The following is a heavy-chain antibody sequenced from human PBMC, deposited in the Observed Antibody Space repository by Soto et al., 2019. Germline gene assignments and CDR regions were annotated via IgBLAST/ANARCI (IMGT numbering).Heavy chain of an antibody. J-gene: IGHJ4*02. V-gene: IGHV4-31*03. D-gene: IGHD3-22*01. CDR2: IYYSGST. CDR3: ARDRGSSGYYYGYLDY. CDR1: GGSISSGGYY. Sequence: PSETLSLTCTVSGGSISSGGYYWSWIRQHPGKGLEWIGYIYYSGSTYYNPSLKSRVTISVDTSKNQFSLKLSSVTAADTPVYYCARDRGSSGYYYGYLDYWGQGTLVTVSS.